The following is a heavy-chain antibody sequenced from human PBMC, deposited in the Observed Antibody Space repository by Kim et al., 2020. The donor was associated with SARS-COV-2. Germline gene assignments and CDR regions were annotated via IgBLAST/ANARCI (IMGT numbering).Heavy chain of an antibody. J-gene: IGHJ4*02. D-gene: IGHD5-12*01. V-gene: IGHV3-33*01. Sequence: GGSLRLSCLASGFKFSAYGMHWVRQAPGKGLEWVAIVWYDGSSYYADSVKGRFTISRDNSKNTLSLQMSSLRGDDTAVYFCARAFGGYNYSPPDYWGQGIPVTVSS. CDR2: VWYDGSS. CDR3: ARAFGGYNYSPPDY. CDR1: GFKFSAYG.